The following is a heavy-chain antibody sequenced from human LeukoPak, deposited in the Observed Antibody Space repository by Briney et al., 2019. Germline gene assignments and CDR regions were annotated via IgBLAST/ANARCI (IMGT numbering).Heavy chain of an antibody. D-gene: IGHD3-10*01. CDR2: IYYSGST. V-gene: IGHV4-61*08. Sequence: PSETLSLTCAVSGGSISSGGYSWGWIRQPPGKGLEWIGYIYYSGSTNYNPSLKSRVTISVDTSKNQFSLKLSSVTAADTAVYYCAGSGGGYYYYYYYMDVWGKGTTVTVSS. CDR3: AGSGGGYYYYYYYMDV. CDR1: GGSISSGGYS. J-gene: IGHJ6*03.